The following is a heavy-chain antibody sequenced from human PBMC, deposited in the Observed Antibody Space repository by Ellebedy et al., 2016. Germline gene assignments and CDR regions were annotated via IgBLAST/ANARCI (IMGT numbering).Heavy chain of an antibody. D-gene: IGHD3-10*01. CDR2: IFSNDEK. CDR1: GFSLNNARMG. CDR3: AWIMVRGPGDV. J-gene: IGHJ6*04. V-gene: IGHV2-26*04. Sequence: SGPTLVXPPEPLTLTCTVSGFSLNNARMGVSWIRQPPGKALEWLAHIFSNDEKSYSTSLKSRLTISEDTSKSQVVLTMTNMDPVDTATYYCAWIMVRGPGDVWGKGTTVTVSS.